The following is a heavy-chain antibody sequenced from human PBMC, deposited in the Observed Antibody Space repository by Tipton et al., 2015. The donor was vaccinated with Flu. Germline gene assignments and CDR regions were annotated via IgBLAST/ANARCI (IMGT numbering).Heavy chain of an antibody. J-gene: IGHJ4*02. CDR1: GGSINYYY. D-gene: IGHD1-26*01. CDR2: IYYSGLT. V-gene: IGHV4-59*01. CDR3: ARRLISSGNYYSLDY. Sequence: TLSLTCTVSGGSINYYYWSWIRQPPGKGLEWIGYIYYSGLTNYNPSLKIRVTMSVDTSKNQFSLKLNSVTTADTAVYYCARRLISSGNYYSLDYWGQGTLVTVSS.